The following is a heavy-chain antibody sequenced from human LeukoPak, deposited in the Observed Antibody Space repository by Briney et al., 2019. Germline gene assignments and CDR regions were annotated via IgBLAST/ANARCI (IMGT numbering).Heavy chain of an antibody. D-gene: IGHD2-2*01. Sequence: GGSLRLSCAASGFTFSSYGMHWVRQAPGKGLEWVAVIWYDGSNKYYADSVKGRFTISRDNSKNTLYPQMNSLRAEDTAVYYCARSRGIVVPAAMFDYWGQGTLVTVSS. V-gene: IGHV3-33*01. CDR3: ARSRGIVVPAAMFDY. CDR1: GFTFSSYG. J-gene: IGHJ4*02. CDR2: IWYDGSNK.